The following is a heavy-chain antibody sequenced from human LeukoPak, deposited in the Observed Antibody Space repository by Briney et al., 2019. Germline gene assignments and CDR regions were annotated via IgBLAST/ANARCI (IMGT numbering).Heavy chain of an antibody. CDR2: IYYSGST. Sequence: SETLSLTCAVYGGSFSGYYWSWIRQPPGKGLEWIGYIYYSGSTNYNPSLKSRVTISVDTSKNQFSLKLSSVTAADTAVYYCARARAVKSGWFDPWGQGTLVTVSS. V-gene: IGHV4-59*01. CDR1: GGSFSGYY. J-gene: IGHJ5*02. CDR3: ARARAVKSGWFDP.